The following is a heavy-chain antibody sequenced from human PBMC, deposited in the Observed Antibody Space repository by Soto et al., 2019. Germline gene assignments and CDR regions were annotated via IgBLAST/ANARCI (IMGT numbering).Heavy chain of an antibody. D-gene: IGHD6-6*01. V-gene: IGHV4-30-2*01. Sequence: SETLSLTCAVSGGSISSGGYSWSWIRQPPGKGLEWIGYIYHSGSTYYNPSLKSRVTISVDRSKNQFSLKLSSVTAADTAVYYCAGSSGNWFDPWGQGTLVTVSS. CDR2: IYHSGST. CDR1: GGSISSGGYS. CDR3: AGSSGNWFDP. J-gene: IGHJ5*02.